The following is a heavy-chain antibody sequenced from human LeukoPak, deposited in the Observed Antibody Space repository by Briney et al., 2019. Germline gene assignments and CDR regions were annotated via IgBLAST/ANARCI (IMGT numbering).Heavy chain of an antibody. CDR1: GFTFSSYA. J-gene: IGHJ4*02. CDR3: VRQLGYCSDGSCYFDY. D-gene: IGHD2-15*01. Sequence: GGSLRLSGAASGFTFSSYAMSWVRQAPGKGMEWVSAISSRGDYTYYADSVKGRFTLSRDNSKNTLFLQMNSLRAEDTAVYYCVRQLGYCSDGSCYFDYWGQGTLVTVSS. CDR2: ISSRGDYT. V-gene: IGHV3-23*01.